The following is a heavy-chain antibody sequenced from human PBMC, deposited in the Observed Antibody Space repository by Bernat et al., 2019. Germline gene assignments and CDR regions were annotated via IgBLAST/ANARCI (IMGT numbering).Heavy chain of an antibody. J-gene: IGHJ4*02. CDR3: ARIAHRYGSGSYYNGFDY. CDR1: GFTFSSYG. CDR2: ISYDGSNK. D-gene: IGHD3-10*01. V-gene: IGHV3-30*03. Sequence: QVQLVESGGGVVQPGRSLRLSCAASGFTFSSYGMHWVRQAPGKGLEWVAVISYDGSNKYYADSVKGRFTISRDNSKNTLYLQMNSLRAEDTAVYYCARIAHRYGSGSYYNGFDYWGQETLVTVSS.